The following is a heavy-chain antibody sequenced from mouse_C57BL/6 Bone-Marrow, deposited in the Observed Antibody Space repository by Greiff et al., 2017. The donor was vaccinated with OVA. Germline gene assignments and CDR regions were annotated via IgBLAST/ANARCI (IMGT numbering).Heavy chain of an antibody. CDR3: ARWRLRGAMDY. J-gene: IGHJ4*01. D-gene: IGHD2-4*01. CDR1: GYTFTSYW. V-gene: IGHV1-69*01. CDR2: IDPSDSYT. Sequence: QVQLQQSGAELVMPGASVKLSCKASGYTFTSYWMHWVKQRPGQGLEWIGEIDPSDSYTNYNQKFKGKSTLTVDKSSSTAYMQLSSLTSEDSAVYYCARWRLRGAMDYWGQGTSVTVSS.